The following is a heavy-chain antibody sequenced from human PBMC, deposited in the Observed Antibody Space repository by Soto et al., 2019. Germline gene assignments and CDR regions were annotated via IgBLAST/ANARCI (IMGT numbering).Heavy chain of an antibody. CDR2: IYYSGST. J-gene: IGHJ6*02. CDR3: ARDPRPVDIVVVPAAPDGMDV. D-gene: IGHD2-2*01. Sequence: SETLSLTCTVSGGSISSYYWSWIRQPPGKGLEWIGYIYYSGSTNYNPSLKSRVTISVDTSKNQFSLKLSSVTAADTAVYYCARDPRPVDIVVVPAAPDGMDVWGQGTTVTVSS. V-gene: IGHV4-59*01. CDR1: GGSISSYY.